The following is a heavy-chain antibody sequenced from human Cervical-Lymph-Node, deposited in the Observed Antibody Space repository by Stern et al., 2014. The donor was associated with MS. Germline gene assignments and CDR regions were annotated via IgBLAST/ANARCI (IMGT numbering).Heavy chain of an antibody. D-gene: IGHD5-18*01. J-gene: IGHJ6*01. CDR1: GGSISSSSYY. V-gene: IGHV4-39*01. CDR3: ARHSNLPSSYRMDV. CDR2: IYYSGGT. Sequence: QVQLQESGPGLVKPSETLSLTCTVSGGSISSSSYYWGWIRQPPGKGLEWIGNIYYSGGTYSNPSLKSRVTISVDTSRNQVSLQLSSVTAADTAVYYCARHSNLPSSYRMDVWGQGTTVNVSS.